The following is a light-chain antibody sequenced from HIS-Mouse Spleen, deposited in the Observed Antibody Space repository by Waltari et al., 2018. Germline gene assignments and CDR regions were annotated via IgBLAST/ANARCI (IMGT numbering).Light chain of an antibody. CDR1: SRDVGGYNY. Sequence: QSALTQPASVSGSPGQSITISCTGTSRDVGGYNYVSWYQQHPGKAPKLMIYDVSNRPSGVSNRFSGSKSGNTASLTISGLQAEDEADYYCSSYTSSSTEVFGGGTKLTFL. V-gene: IGLV2-14*03. CDR3: SSYTSSSTEV. J-gene: IGLJ2*01. CDR2: DVS.